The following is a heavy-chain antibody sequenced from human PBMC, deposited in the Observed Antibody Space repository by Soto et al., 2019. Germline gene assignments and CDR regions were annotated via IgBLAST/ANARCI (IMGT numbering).Heavy chain of an antibody. CDR1: GFTFSSYS. CDR2: ISSSSSTI. D-gene: IGHD1-26*01. J-gene: IGHJ3*02. CDR3: ARDKNSGWELPHYKDAFDI. Sequence: EVQLVESGGGLVQPGGSLRLSCAASGFTFSSYSRNWVRQAPGKGLEWVSYISSSSSTIYYADSVKGRFTISRDNAKNSLYLQMNSLRDEDTAVYYCARDKNSGWELPHYKDAFDIWGQGTMVTVSS. V-gene: IGHV3-48*02.